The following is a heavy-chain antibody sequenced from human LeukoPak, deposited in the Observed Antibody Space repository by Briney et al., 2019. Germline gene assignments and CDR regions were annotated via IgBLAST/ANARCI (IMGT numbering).Heavy chain of an antibody. D-gene: IGHD5-18*01. CDR1: GFTFTNYS. V-gene: IGHV3-23*05. J-gene: IGHJ4*02. CDR2: FHSSGDHT. CDR3: VKDTRALGLFHFGC. Sequence: PGGSLRLFCAASGFTFTNYSMNWPRQAPGKGLEWVSGFHSSGDHTYYAASVEGRFTISRDNSRNTLYLQMNSLRAEDTAVYYCVKDTRALGLFHFGCWGPGALVTVSS.